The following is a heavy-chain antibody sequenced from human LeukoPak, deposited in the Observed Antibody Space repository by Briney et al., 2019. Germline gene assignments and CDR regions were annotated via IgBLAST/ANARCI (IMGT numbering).Heavy chain of an antibody. CDR3: ARHDSSSSHYYYYYMDV. CDR2: IYPGDSDT. J-gene: IGHJ6*03. CDR1: GYSFTSYW. V-gene: IGHV5-51*01. D-gene: IGHD6-6*01. Sequence: GESLKISCKGSGYSFTSYWIGWVRQLPGKGLEWMGIIYPGDSDTRYSPSFQGQVTISADKSISTAYLQWSSLKASDTAMYYCARHDSSSSHYYYYYMDVWGKGTTVTVSS.